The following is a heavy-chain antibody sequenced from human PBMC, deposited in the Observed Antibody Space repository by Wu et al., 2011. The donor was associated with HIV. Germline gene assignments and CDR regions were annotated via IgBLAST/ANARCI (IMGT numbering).Heavy chain of an antibody. Sequence: QVQLVQSGAEVKKPGASVKVSCKASGYTFSDYYMHWVRQAPGQGLEWMGWINPDSGGTNYAQKFQGRVTMTRDTSITTAYMELSRLRSDDTAIYYCARDTQGDIVEVPAAKGTYYYGMDVWGQGTTVTVSS. CDR2: INPDSGGT. V-gene: IGHV1-2*02. D-gene: IGHD2-2*01. CDR3: ARDTQGDIVEVPAAKGTYYYGMDV. CDR1: GYTFSDYY. J-gene: IGHJ6*02.